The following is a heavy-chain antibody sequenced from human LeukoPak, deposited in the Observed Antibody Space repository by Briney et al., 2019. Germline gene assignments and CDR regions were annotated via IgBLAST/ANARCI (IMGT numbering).Heavy chain of an antibody. J-gene: IGHJ4*02. V-gene: IGHV1-18*01. CDR2: VSGYNGNT. CDR3: ARPIYGDSTLDF. Sequence: GASVKVSCKTSGYTLTNHGFSWVRQAPGQAIEWMGWVSGYNGNTNYAQKFQDRVTMTTDTSTSTAYMELTGLSSDDTAVYYCARPIYGDSTLDFCGQGTLVTVT. D-gene: IGHD4-17*01. CDR1: GYTLTNHG.